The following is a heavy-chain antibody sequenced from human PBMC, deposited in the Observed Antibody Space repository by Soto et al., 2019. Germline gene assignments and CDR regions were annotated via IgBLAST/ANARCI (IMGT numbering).Heavy chain of an antibody. V-gene: IGHV4-39*01. D-gene: IGHD6-19*01. J-gene: IGHJ4*02. CDR3: ASSEQWLDSEGIFDY. CDR1: GGSISSSSYY. Sequence: QLQLQESGPGLVKPSETLSLTCTVSGGSISSSSYYWGWIRQPPGKGLEWIGSIYYSGSTYYNPSLKSRVTISVDTSKNQFSLKLSSVTAADTAVYYCASSEQWLDSEGIFDYWGQGTLATVSS. CDR2: IYYSGST.